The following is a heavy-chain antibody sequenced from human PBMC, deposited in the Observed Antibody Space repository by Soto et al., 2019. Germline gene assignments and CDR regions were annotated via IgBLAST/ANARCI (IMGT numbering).Heavy chain of an antibody. CDR3: AKDPVNYNILTGYFQHFDY. V-gene: IGHV3-23*01. Sequence: GGSLRLSCAASGFTFSSYAMSWVRQAPGKGLGWVSAISGSGGSTYYADSVKGRFTISRDNSKNTLYLQMNSLRAEDTAVYYCAKDPVNYNILTGYFQHFDYWGQGTLVTVSS. CDR2: ISGSGGST. CDR1: GFTFSSYA. J-gene: IGHJ4*02. D-gene: IGHD3-9*01.